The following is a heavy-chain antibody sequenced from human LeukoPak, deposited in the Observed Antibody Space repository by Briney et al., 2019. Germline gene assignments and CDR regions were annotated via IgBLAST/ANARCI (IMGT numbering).Heavy chain of an antibody. D-gene: IGHD2-21*02. J-gene: IGHJ4*02. CDR1: GGSISSGSYY. CDR3: ARSGDSPFEY. V-gene: IGHV4-61*02. Sequence: PSETLSLTCTVSGGSISSGSYYWSWIRQPAGKGLEWIGRIYTSGSTNYNPSLKSRVTISVDTSKNQFSLKLSSVTAADTAVYYCARSGDSPFEYWGQGTLVTVSS. CDR2: IYTSGST.